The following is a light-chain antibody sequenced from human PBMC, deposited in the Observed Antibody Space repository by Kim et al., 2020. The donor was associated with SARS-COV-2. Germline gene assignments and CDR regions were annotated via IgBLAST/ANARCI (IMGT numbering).Light chain of an antibody. CDR2: QDS. CDR1: KLGDKY. V-gene: IGLV3-1*01. Sequence: VSPGQTASITCTGDKLGDKYACWYQQKPGQSPVLVIYQDSKRPSGIPERFSGSNSGNTATLTISGTQAMDEADYYCQAWDSSTGVFGGGTQLTVL. J-gene: IGLJ3*02. CDR3: QAWDSSTGV.